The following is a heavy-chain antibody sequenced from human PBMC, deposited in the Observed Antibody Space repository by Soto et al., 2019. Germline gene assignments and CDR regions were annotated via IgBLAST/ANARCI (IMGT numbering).Heavy chain of an antibody. D-gene: IGHD3-10*01. CDR3: AREKRLLWFGELSGYYYYYMDV. V-gene: IGHV1-18*04. Sequence: ASVKVSCKASGYTFTGYYMHWVRQAPGQGLEWMGWISAYNGNTNYAQKLQGRVTMTTDTSTSTAYMELRSLRSDDTAVYYCAREKRLLWFGELSGYYYYYMDVWGKGTTVTVSS. CDR2: ISAYNGNT. J-gene: IGHJ6*03. CDR1: GYTFTGYY.